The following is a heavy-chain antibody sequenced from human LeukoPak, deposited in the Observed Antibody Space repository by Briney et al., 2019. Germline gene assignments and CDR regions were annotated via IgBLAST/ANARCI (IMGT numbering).Heavy chain of an antibody. V-gene: IGHV4-59*08. CDR3: ARGRDYFDF. CDR2: LHHSGST. J-gene: IGHJ4*02. Sequence: SETLSLTCTVSGASISLYHWSWIRQPPGKGLEWIGNLHHSGSTHHNPSLKSRVTFSLDTSRNQFSLSLNSVTAADTAVYYCARGRDYFDFWAQGHLVIVSS. CDR1: GASISLYH.